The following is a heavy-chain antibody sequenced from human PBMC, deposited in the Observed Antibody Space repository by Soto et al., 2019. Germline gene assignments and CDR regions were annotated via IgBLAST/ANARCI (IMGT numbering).Heavy chain of an antibody. V-gene: IGHV3-33*01. CDR1: GFTFSSYG. CDR2: IWYDGSNK. D-gene: IGHD3-22*01. CDR3: ARDRRYYVSSGYYGPANYYYYYGMDV. J-gene: IGHJ6*02. Sequence: QVQLAESGGGVVQPGRSLRLSCAASGFTFSSYGMHRVRQAPGKGLEWVAVIWYDGSNKYYADSVKGRFTISSDNSKNTMYLQMNSLRGEDTAVYYCARDRRYYVSSGYYGPANYYYYYGMDVGGQGTTVAVSS.